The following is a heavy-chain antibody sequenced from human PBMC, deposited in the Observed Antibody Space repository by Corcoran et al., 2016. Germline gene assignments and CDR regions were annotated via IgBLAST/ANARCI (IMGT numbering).Heavy chain of an antibody. CDR3: TRDGRDNYGYFFGGY. CDR2: MYSGGST. Sequence: EVQLVESGGGLIQPGGSLRLSCAASGFTVSSSYMSWVRQPPGKGLEWVSVMYSGGSTYYADSVEGRFTISRDNSKNTLYLQMNSLTAEDTAVYYCTRDGRDNYGYFFGGYWGQGTLVTVSS. J-gene: IGHJ4*02. V-gene: IGHV3-53*01. CDR1: GFTVSSSY. D-gene: IGHD5-18*01.